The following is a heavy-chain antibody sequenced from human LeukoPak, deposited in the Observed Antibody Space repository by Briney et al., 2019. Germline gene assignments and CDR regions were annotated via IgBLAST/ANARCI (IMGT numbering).Heavy chain of an antibody. CDR2: IYFTGTT. CDR3: ARGVNFCSSSHCRGDYFDS. CDR1: GGSISNSSYF. V-gene: IGHV4-39*01. J-gene: IGHJ4*02. Sequence: PSETLSLTCTVSGGSISNSSYFWGWIRQPPGKGLEWIGSIYFTGTTYYNPSLKSRVTVSENTSKNQLSLRVTSVTATDTAPYSCARGVNFCSSSHCRGDYFDSWGQGTLVTVSS. D-gene: IGHD2-2*01.